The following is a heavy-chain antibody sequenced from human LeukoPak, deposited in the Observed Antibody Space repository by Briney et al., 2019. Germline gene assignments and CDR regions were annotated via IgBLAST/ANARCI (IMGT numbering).Heavy chain of an antibody. CDR2: ISGSGGST. V-gene: IGHV3-23*01. CDR1: GFTFSSYA. D-gene: IGHD1-26*01. CDR3: ATPSSGSYYSYYFDY. J-gene: IGHJ4*02. Sequence: PGRSLRLSCAASGFTFSSYAMSWVRQAPGKGLEWVSAISGSGGSTYYADSVKGRFTISRDNSKNTLYLQMNSLRAEDTAVYYCATPSSGSYYSYYFDYWGQGTLVTVSS.